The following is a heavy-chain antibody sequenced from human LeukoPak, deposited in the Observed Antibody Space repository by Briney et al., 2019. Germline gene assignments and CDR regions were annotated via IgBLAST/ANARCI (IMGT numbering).Heavy chain of an antibody. CDR2: ISGNTVTI. CDR3: ANILSGTSSFDL. J-gene: IGHJ4*02. V-gene: IGHV3-23*01. CDR1: GSTFSTYP. D-gene: IGHD1-26*01. Sequence: PGGSLRLSCTASGSTFSTYPMTWVRQAPGQGLEWVSAISGNTVTIYYADSVKGRFTISRDKSKNTLYLQMYSLRAEDTAVYYCANILSGTSSFDLWGQGTLVTVSS.